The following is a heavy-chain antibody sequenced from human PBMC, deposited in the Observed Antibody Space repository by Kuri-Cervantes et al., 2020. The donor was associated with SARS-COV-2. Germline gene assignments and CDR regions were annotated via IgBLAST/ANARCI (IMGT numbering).Heavy chain of an antibody. D-gene: IGHD6-13*01. Sequence: ASVKVSCKASGYTFTSYAMHWVRQAPGQRLEWMGWINAGNGNTKYSQKFQGRVTITRDTSASTAYMELSSLRSEDTAVYYCARGSIAAAWWGAFDIRGQGPMVTVSS. CDR3: ARGSIAAAWWGAFDI. V-gene: IGHV1-3*01. J-gene: IGHJ3*02. CDR2: INAGNGNT. CDR1: GYTFTSYA.